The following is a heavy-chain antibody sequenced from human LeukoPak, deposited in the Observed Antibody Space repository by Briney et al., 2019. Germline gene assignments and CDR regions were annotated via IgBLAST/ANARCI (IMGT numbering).Heavy chain of an antibody. V-gene: IGHV3-7*01. Sequence: GGSLRLSCAASGFTFSSYAMSWVRQAPGKGLEWVANIKEDATEKFYSDSLKGRFYISRDNTKNSLHLQMNSLRVEDTAVYYCVRDSSGPEYWGQGTLVTVSS. D-gene: IGHD6-19*01. CDR3: VRDSSGPEY. CDR2: IKEDATEK. CDR1: GFTFSSYA. J-gene: IGHJ4*02.